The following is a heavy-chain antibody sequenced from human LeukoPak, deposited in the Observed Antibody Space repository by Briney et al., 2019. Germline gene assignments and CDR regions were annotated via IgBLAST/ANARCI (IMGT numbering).Heavy chain of an antibody. V-gene: IGHV4-59*08. CDR2: IYYSGST. J-gene: IGHJ4*02. D-gene: IGHD6-19*01. Sequence: PSETLSLTCTVSGGSISSYYWSWIRQPPGKGLEWIGYIYYSGSTNYNPSLKSRVTISVDTSKNQFSLKLSSVTAADTAVYYCARLSGWYSYWGQGTLVTVSS. CDR1: GGSISSYY. CDR3: ARLSGWYSY.